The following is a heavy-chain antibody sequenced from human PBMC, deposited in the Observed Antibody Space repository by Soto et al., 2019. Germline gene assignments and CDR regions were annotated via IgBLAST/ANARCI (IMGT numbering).Heavy chain of an antibody. CDR2: ISSSSSYT. V-gene: IGHV3-11*03. Sequence: GGSLRLSCAASGFTFCDYYMSWIRQAPGKGLVWVSYISSSSSYTNYADSVKGRFTISRDNAKNSLNLQMNSLRAEDTAVYYCARQWNNWNDDAYYYYGMDVWGQGTTVAVSS. J-gene: IGHJ6*02. D-gene: IGHD1-1*01. CDR1: GFTFCDYY. CDR3: ARQWNNWNDDAYYYYGMDV.